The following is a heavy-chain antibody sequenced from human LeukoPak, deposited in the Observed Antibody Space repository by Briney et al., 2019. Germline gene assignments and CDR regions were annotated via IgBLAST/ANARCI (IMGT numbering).Heavy chain of an antibody. J-gene: IGHJ5*02. CDR2: ISGTGSTI. V-gene: IGHV3-48*03. D-gene: IGHD3-10*01. Sequence: GGSLRLSCAAAGFAFSTYEMNWVRQAPGKGLEWVSYISGTGSTIYYADSVKGRFTISRDNAKNSLYLQMDSLRAEDTAVYHCARDLMVRGVTPFDLWGQGTLVTVSS. CDR1: GFAFSTYE. CDR3: ARDLMVRGVTPFDL.